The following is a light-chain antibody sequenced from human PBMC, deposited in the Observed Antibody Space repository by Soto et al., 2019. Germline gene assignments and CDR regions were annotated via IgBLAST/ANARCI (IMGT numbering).Light chain of an antibody. V-gene: IGKV1-5*01. CDR3: QQYNSYPKT. Sequence: MTQSPSTLSASVGDRVTITCRASQSIGSWLAWYQQKPGKAPKLLIYDASTLESGVPSRFSGSGSGTEFTLTISSLQPDDFATYYCQQYNSYPKTFGQGTKVDIK. CDR1: QSIGSW. CDR2: DAS. J-gene: IGKJ1*01.